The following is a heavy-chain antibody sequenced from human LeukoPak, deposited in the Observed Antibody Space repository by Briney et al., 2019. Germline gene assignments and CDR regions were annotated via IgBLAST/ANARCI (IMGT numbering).Heavy chain of an antibody. CDR1: GFTFSSYN. V-gene: IGHV3-48*01. CDR2: ISSSSSTI. D-gene: IGHD6-13*01. Sequence: GGSLRLSCAASGFTFSSYNMNWVRQVPGKGLVWVSYISSSSSTIYYADSVKGRFTISRDNAKKSLYLQMNSLRVEDTAVYYCARGSSWYLEYFQIWGEGTLVTVSS. CDR3: ARGSSWYLEYFQI. J-gene: IGHJ1*01.